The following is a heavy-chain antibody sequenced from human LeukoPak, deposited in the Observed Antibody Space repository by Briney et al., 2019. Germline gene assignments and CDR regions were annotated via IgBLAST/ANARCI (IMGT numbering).Heavy chain of an antibody. V-gene: IGHV4-30-4*01. D-gene: IGHD3-22*01. J-gene: IGHJ2*01. CDR3: ATDGSTDSSADYNWYFDL. CDR2: IYYSGST. Sequence: SETLSLTCTVSGGSISSGDYYWSWIRQPPGKGLEWIGYIYYSGSTYYNPSLKSRVTISVDTSKNQFSLKLSSVTAADTAVYYCATDGSTDSSADYNWYFDLWGRGTLVTVSS. CDR1: GGSISSGDYY.